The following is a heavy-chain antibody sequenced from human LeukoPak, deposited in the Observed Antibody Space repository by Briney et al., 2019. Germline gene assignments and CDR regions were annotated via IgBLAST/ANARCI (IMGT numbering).Heavy chain of an antibody. D-gene: IGHD4-23*01. V-gene: IGHV3-53*01. CDR2: IYSGGTI. CDR3: ARGYGGNSGYFQH. Sequence: GGSLRLSCAASGFTVSSNYMSWVRQAPGKGLEWVSVIYSGGTIYYADSVKGRFTISRDNAKNSLYLQMNSLRAEDTAVYYCARGYGGNSGYFQHWGQGTLVTVSS. J-gene: IGHJ1*01. CDR1: GFTVSSNY.